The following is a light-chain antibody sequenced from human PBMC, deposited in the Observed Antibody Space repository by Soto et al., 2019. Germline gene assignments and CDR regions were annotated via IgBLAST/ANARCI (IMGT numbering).Light chain of an antibody. CDR2: KAS. CDR1: QSISSW. CDR3: QQYNSYPST. Sequence: DIPMTQSPSTLSASVGDRVTITCRASQSISSWLAWYQQKPGKAPKLLIYKASSLESGVPYKFSGSGSGTEFTLTISSLQPDDFATYYCQQYNSYPSTFGQGTRLEIK. V-gene: IGKV1-5*03. J-gene: IGKJ5*01.